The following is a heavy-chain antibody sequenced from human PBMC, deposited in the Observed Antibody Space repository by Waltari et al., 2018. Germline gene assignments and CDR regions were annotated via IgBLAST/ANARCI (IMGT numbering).Heavy chain of an antibody. D-gene: IGHD3-10*01. CDR3: ARTLPITMVRGVFMDV. CDR2: ISAYNGNT. CDR1: GYTFTSYG. J-gene: IGHJ6*02. Sequence: QVQLVQSGAEVKKPGASVKVSCKASGYTFTSYGISWVRQAPGQGLEWMGWISAYNGNTNYAQKLQGRVTMTTDPSTSTAYMELRSLRSDDTAVYYCARTLPITMVRGVFMDVWGQGTTVTVSS. V-gene: IGHV1-18*01.